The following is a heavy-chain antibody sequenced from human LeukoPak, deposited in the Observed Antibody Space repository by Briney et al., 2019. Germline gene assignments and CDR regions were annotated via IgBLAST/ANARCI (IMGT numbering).Heavy chain of an antibody. Sequence: ASVKVSCKASGYTFTSYDINWVRQATGQGLEWMGWMNPNSGNTGYAQKFQGRVTMTRNTSISTAYMELSSLRSEDTAVYYCASPYQPMTYYYYYYMDVWGKGTTVTVSS. D-gene: IGHD2-2*01. J-gene: IGHJ6*03. CDR3: ASPYQPMTYYYYYYMDV. CDR2: MNPNSGNT. V-gene: IGHV1-8*01. CDR1: GYTFTSYD.